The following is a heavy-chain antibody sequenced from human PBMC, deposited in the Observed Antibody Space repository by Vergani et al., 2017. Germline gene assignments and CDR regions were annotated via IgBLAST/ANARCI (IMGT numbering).Heavy chain of an antibody. Sequence: EVSLVESGGVVVQPGGSLRLSCVGSGFTFDDHAMHWVRQGPGKRLEWISSINWNGGSTYYADSVKGRFSISRDNIDNSLYLQMNSLTSEDTALYYCAIRXGKHNSGWNFFDFWGQGSLVTVSS. CDR3: AIRXGKHNSGWNFFDF. CDR1: GFTFDDHA. V-gene: IGHV3-43*01. J-gene: IGHJ4*02. CDR2: INWNGGST. D-gene: IGHD6-19*01.